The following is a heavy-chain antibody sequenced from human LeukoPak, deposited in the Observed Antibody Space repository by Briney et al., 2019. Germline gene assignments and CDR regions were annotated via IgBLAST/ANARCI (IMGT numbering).Heavy chain of an antibody. J-gene: IGHJ4*02. CDR2: IKSKTDGGTT. CDR3: ATVQAVAGRAFDY. D-gene: IGHD6-19*01. V-gene: IGHV3-15*01. CDR1: GFTFSNAW. Sequence: PGGSLRLSCAASGFTFSNAWMSWVRQAPGKGLEWVGRIKSKTDGGTTDYAAPVKGIFTISRDDSKNTLYLQMNSLKTEDTAVYYCATVQAVAGRAFDYWGQGTLVTVSS.